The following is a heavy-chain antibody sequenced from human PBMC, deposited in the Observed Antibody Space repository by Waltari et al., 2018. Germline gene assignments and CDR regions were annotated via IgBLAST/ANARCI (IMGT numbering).Heavy chain of an antibody. Sequence: QMQLQESGPGLVTPSGTLSLTCPVSGDSMSSGDWWSWVRQPPEKGLEWIGQIQRSGRTNYNPSLESRVTISIDTSNNHFSLKVTSTTAADTAVYYCARDRGRGIYLDSWGRGTLVTVSP. J-gene: IGHJ4*02. CDR3: ARDRGRGIYLDS. D-gene: IGHD2-15*01. V-gene: IGHV4-4*02. CDR2: IQRSGRT. CDR1: GDSMSSGDW.